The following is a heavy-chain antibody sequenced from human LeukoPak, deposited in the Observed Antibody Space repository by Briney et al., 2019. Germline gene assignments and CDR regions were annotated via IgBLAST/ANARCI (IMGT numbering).Heavy chain of an antibody. CDR3: ARGWFGFWHNSYLDDNASDV. J-gene: IGHJ3*01. V-gene: IGHV4-34*01. CDR2: INQSGRT. CDR1: GGSFSGYY. Sequence: PSETLSLTCAVYGGSFSGYYWSWIRQVPGKGLEWLGEINQSGRTNYNPSLKSRVTISVDPSKNQISLNLSFVTATDTAVYYCARGWFGFWHNSYLDDNASDVWGPGTMVTVSS. D-gene: IGHD3-10*01.